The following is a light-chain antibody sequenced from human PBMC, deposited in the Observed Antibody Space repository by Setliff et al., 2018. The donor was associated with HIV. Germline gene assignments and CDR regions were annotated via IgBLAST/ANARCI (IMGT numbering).Light chain of an antibody. V-gene: IGLV2-14*03. J-gene: IGLJ3*02. CDR1: SSDVGGYDY. Sequence: QSVLAQPASVSGSPGQSITISCTGTSSDVGGYDYVSWYQQHPGKAPKLMIYDVSNRPSGVSNRFSGSKSGNTASLTISGLQAEDEADYYCGSHTSTSTLGMFGGGTKVTV. CDR2: DVS. CDR3: GSHTSTSTLGM.